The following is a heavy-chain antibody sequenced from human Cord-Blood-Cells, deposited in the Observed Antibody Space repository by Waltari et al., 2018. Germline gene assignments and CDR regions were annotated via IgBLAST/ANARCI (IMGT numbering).Heavy chain of an antibody. D-gene: IGHD6-19*01. CDR3: ARGLAVAGHFDY. J-gene: IGHJ4*02. CDR1: GGSFSGYY. Sequence: QVQLQQWGAGLLKPSETLSLTCAVSGGSFSGYYWSWIRQPPGKGLEWIGEINHSGSTNYNPSLKSRVTISVDTSKNQFSLKLSSVTTADTAVYYCARGLAVAGHFDYWGQGTLVTVSS. V-gene: IGHV4-34*01. CDR2: INHSGST.